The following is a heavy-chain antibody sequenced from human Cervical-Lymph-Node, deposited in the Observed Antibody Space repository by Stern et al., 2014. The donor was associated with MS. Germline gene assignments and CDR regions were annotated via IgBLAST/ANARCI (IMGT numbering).Heavy chain of an antibody. CDR1: GVSIISCGTY. J-gene: IGHJ5*02. V-gene: IGHV4-31*03. CDR2: IYYSGST. D-gene: IGHD2-21*02. CDR3: ARGSGDWAHSWFDP. Sequence: QVQLQESGPRLVKPSQTLSLTCSVSGVSIISCGTYWTWLRQNPGKGLEWIGHIYYSGSTYYNPSLKSRIMISIDTSTSQFSLRVNSVTAADTAVYYCARGSGDWAHSWFDPWGQGTLVTVSS.